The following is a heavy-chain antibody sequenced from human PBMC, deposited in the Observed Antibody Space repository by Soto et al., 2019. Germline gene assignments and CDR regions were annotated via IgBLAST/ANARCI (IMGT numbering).Heavy chain of an antibody. J-gene: IGHJ5*01. Sequence: WGALIVSCTASVFSFSSYTMNWVRQAPGKGLQWVASITNRGTHTYSADSVKGRFTISRDNDKNSLYLQMNNLRAEDTATYYCARAHEVAWFDSWGLGTMVTVSS. V-gene: IGHV3-21*06. CDR2: ITNRGTHT. D-gene: IGHD2-15*01. CDR1: VFSFSSYT. CDR3: ARAHEVAWFDS.